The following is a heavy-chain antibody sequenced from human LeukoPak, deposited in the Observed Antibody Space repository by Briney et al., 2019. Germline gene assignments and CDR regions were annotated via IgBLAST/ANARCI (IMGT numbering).Heavy chain of an antibody. CDR3: ARTPSLGVVTPDDWFDP. Sequence: ASVKVSCKSSGYTFTSYGISWVRQAPGQGLEWMGWISAYNGNTNYAQKLQGRVTMTTDTSTSTAYMELRSLRSDDTAVYYCARTPSLGVVTPDDWFDPWGQGTLVTVSS. D-gene: IGHD4-23*01. J-gene: IGHJ5*02. V-gene: IGHV1-18*01. CDR2: ISAYNGNT. CDR1: GYTFTSYG.